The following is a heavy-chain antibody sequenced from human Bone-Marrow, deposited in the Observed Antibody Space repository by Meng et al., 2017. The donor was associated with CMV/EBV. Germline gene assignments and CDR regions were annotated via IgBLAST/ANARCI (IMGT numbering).Heavy chain of an antibody. CDR1: GGSDSSGSYV. CDR2: IYYSGST. V-gene: IGHV4-61*01. J-gene: IGHJ2*01. Sequence: PGGSDSSGSYVWSCIRQPPVKGLEWIGYIYYSGSTNYNPSLKSRVTISVDTSKNQFSLKLSSVTAADTAVYYCARSGAPGYWYFDLWGRGTLVTVSS. CDR3: ARSGAPGYWYFDL. D-gene: IGHD3-10*01.